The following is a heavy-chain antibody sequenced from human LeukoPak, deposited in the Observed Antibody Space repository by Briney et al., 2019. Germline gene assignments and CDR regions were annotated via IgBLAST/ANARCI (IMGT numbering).Heavy chain of an antibody. J-gene: IGHJ6*03. CDR2: INHSGST. CDR1: GGSFSGYY. CDR3: ARGEDSSSWYASYYYYMDV. Sequence: SETLSLTCAVYGGSFSGYYWSWTRQPPGKGLEWIGEINHSGSTNYNPSLKSRVTISVDTSKNQFSLKLSSVTAADTAVYYCARGEDSSSWYASYYYYMDVWGKGTTVTVSS. D-gene: IGHD6-13*01. V-gene: IGHV4-34*01.